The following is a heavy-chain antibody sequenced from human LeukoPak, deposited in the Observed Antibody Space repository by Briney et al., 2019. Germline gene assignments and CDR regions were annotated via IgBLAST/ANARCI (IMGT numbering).Heavy chain of an antibody. V-gene: IGHV3-64*04. Sequence: GGSLRLSCSASGFTFSAYAMYWVRQAPGKGLEYVSGISSNGGSSFYADSVKGRFTISRDNSKNTLSLQMNSLRAEHTAVYYCSKDEGGDYGDYVGYLQHWGQGTLVIVSS. CDR1: GFTFSAYA. CDR2: ISSNGGSS. CDR3: SKDEGGDYGDYVGYLQH. J-gene: IGHJ1*01. D-gene: IGHD4-17*01.